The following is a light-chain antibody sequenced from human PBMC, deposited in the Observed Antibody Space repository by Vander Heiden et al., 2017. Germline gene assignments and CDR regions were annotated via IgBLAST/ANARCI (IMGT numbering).Light chain of an antibody. CDR2: DDS. J-gene: IGLJ1*01. Sequence: SYVLTQPPSVSVAPGQTPRITCGGNNIGSKRVHWYQQKPGQAPVLVVYDDSDRPSGIPERFSGSNSGNTATLTISRVEAGDEADYYCQVWDSSSDHPYVFGTGTKVTVL. CDR1: NIGSKR. CDR3: QVWDSSSDHPYV. V-gene: IGLV3-21*02.